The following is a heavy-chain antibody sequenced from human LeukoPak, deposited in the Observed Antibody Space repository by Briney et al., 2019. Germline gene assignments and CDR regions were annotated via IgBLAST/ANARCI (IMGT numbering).Heavy chain of an antibody. V-gene: IGHV3-30-3*01. CDR1: GFTFSSYA. CDR2: ISYDGSNK. CDR3: ARDQGYSSSRYNTDY. J-gene: IGHJ4*02. D-gene: IGHD6-13*01. Sequence: PGGSLRLSCAASGFTFSSYAMHWVRQAPGKGLEWVAVISYDGSNKYYADSVKGRFTISRDNSKNTLYLQMNSLRAEDTAVYYCARDQGYSSSRYNTDYWGQGTLVTVSS.